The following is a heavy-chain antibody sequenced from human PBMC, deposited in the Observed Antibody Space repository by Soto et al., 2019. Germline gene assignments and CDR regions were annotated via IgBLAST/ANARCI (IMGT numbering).Heavy chain of an antibody. CDR1: GGSIGSYY. Sequence: SETLSLTCTVSGGSIGSYYWTWIRQPPGKGLEWIGYIYYSGTTSYNPSLKSRVTISVDTSKNQFSLKMSSVTAADTAVYYCARRVDYYGSVFDYWGQGTLVTVSS. CDR2: IYYSGTT. CDR3: ARRVDYYGSVFDY. V-gene: IGHV4-59*08. D-gene: IGHD3-10*01. J-gene: IGHJ4*02.